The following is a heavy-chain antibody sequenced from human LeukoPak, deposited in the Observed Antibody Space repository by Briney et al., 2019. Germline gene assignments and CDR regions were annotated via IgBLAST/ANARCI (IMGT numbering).Heavy chain of an antibody. CDR1: GGSINNSNNYY. Sequence: SETLSLTCTVSGGSINNSNNYYWGWVRQPPGKGLEWIGEINHSGSTNYNPSLKSRVTISVDTSKNQFSLKLSSVTAADTAVYYCARACGGDCYYAFDIWGQGTMVTVSS. V-gene: IGHV4-39*07. CDR3: ARACGGDCYYAFDI. J-gene: IGHJ3*02. CDR2: INHSGST. D-gene: IGHD2-21*02.